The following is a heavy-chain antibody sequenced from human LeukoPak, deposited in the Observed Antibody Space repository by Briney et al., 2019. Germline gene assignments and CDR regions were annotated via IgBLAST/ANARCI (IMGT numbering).Heavy chain of an antibody. Sequence: GGSLRLSCAASGFTFSSYSMNWVRQAPGKGLEWVSSISSSSYIYYADSVKGRFTISRDNSKNTLYLQMNSLRAEDTAVYYCAKDRGDSSGYYSDWGQGTLVTVSS. CDR2: ISSSSYI. CDR3: AKDRGDSSGYYSD. J-gene: IGHJ4*02. V-gene: IGHV3-21*04. CDR1: GFTFSSYS. D-gene: IGHD3-22*01.